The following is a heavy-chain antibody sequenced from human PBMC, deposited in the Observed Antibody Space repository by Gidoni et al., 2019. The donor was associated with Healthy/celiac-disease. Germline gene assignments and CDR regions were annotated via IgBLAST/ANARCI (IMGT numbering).Heavy chain of an antibody. D-gene: IGHD2-15*01. Sequence: QVQLVQSGAEVKKPGASVKVSCKPSGYTFTSSYMHWVRQAPGQGLEWMGIINPSGGSTSYAQKFQGRVTMTRDTSTSTVYMELSSLRSEDTAVYYCARGDLGYCSGGSCYPPLIDPWGQGTLVTVSS. V-gene: IGHV1-46*01. J-gene: IGHJ5*02. CDR1: GYTFTSSY. CDR2: INPSGGST. CDR3: ARGDLGYCSGGSCYPPLIDP.